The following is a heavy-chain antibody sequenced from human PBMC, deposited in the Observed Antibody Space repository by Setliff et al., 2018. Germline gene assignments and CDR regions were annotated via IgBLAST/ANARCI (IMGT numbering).Heavy chain of an antibody. CDR2: INAGNGNT. J-gene: IGHJ6*02. V-gene: IGHV1-3*01. CDR3: ARGAYYYYYGMDV. Sequence: GASVKVSCKASGYTFTSYAMHWVRQAPGQRLEWMGWINAGNGNTKYSQKFQGRVTITTDESTSTAYMELSSLRSEDTAVYYCARGAYYYYYGMDVWGQGTTVTVSS. CDR1: GYTFTSYA.